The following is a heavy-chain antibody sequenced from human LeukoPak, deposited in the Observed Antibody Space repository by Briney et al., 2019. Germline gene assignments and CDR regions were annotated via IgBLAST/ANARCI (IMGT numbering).Heavy chain of an antibody. J-gene: IGHJ4*02. CDR3: AHSTTYYYDSSATLGDY. V-gene: IGHV2-5*02. Sequence: SGPTLVKPTQTLTLTCTFSGFSLSTSGVGVGWIRKPPGKALEWLALIYWDDDKRYSPSLKSRLTITKDTSKNQVVLTMTNMDPVDTATYYCAHSTTYYYDSSATLGDYWGQGTLVTVSS. CDR1: GFSLSTSGVG. D-gene: IGHD3-22*01. CDR2: IYWDDDK.